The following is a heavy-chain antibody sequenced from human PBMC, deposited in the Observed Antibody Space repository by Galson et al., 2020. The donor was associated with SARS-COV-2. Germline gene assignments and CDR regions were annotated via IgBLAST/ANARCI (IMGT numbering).Heavy chain of an antibody. CDR3: ARGGGVRCSGGSCYSGNWFEP. Sequence: SETLSLTCAVYGGSFSGYYWSWIRQPPGKGLEWIGAINHSGSTNYNPSLKSRVTISVDTSKNQFSLKLSSVTAADTAVYYCARGGGVRCSGGSCYSGNWFEPWGQGTLVTVSS. CDR1: GGSFSGYY. CDR2: INHSGST. D-gene: IGHD2-15*01. V-gene: IGHV4-34*01. J-gene: IGHJ5*02.